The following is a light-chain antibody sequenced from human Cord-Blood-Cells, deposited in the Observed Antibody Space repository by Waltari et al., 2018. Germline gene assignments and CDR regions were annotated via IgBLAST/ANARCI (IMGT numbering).Light chain of an antibody. CDR3: SSYTSSSTWV. Sequence: QSALTQPASVSGSPGQSITISCTGTSRDVGGYKDVSWYQQHPGKATKLMIYDVSHRPSGVSIRFSGSKSGNTASLTISGLQAEDEADYYCSSYTSSSTWVFGGGTKLTVL. V-gene: IGLV2-14*01. J-gene: IGLJ3*02. CDR1: SRDVGGYKD. CDR2: DVS.